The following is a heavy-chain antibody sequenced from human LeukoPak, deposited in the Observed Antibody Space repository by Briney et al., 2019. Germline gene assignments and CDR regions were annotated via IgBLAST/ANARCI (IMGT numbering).Heavy chain of an antibody. D-gene: IGHD2-2*01. CDR1: AFSFSDYN. V-gene: IGHV3-21*01. CDR2: ISDTGNYI. J-gene: IGHJ4*02. CDR3: ARRYCSGTNCYAFDY. Sequence: GGSLRLSCAASAFSFSDYNMNWVRQAPGKGLQWVSSISDTGNYIIYADSLKGRFTISRDNAKNSLFLQMHSLRAEDTAIYYCARRYCSGTNCYAFDYWGQGTLVTVSS.